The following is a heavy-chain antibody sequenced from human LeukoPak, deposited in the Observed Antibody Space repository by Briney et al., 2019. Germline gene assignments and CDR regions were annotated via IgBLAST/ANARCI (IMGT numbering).Heavy chain of an antibody. D-gene: IGHD2-21*02. V-gene: IGHV5-51*01. CDR1: GYSFTSYW. CDR3: ARHPDSLVTDFPFFFDY. J-gene: IGHJ4*02. CDR2: IYPGDSDT. Sequence: GESLKISCKGSGYSFTSYWIGWVRQMPGKGLEWMGIIYPGDSDTRYSPSFQGQVPISADKSISTAYLQWSSLKASDTAMYYCARHPDSLVTDFPFFFDYWGQGTLVTVSS.